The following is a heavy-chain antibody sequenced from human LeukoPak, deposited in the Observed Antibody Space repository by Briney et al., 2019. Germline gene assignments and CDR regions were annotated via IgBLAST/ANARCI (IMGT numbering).Heavy chain of an antibody. CDR2: IYYSGST. Sequence: SETLSLTCTVSGGSISSGDYYWSWIRQPPGKGLEWIGYIYYSGSTYYNPSLKSRVTISVDTSKNQFSLKLSSVTAADTAVYYCARGIRYSSSSLDYWGQGTLVTVSS. D-gene: IGHD6-13*01. J-gene: IGHJ4*02. CDR1: GGSISSGDYY. V-gene: IGHV4-30-4*01. CDR3: ARGIRYSSSSLDY.